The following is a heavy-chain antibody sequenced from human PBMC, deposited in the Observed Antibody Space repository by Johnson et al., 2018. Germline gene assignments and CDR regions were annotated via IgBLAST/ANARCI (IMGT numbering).Heavy chain of an antibody. Sequence: VQLVQSGGGLVQPGGSLRLSCAASGFTFSSYAMSWVRPAPGKGLEWVANIKQDGSEKYYVDSVKGRCTIPIDNAKNSLFLQMNSLRAEDTAVYYCAREKYYHSTHDAVDIWGQGTMVTVSS. V-gene: IGHV3-7*01. CDR1: GFTFSSYA. CDR3: AREKYYHSTHDAVDI. D-gene: IGHD2/OR15-2a*01. CDR2: IKQDGSEK. J-gene: IGHJ3*02.